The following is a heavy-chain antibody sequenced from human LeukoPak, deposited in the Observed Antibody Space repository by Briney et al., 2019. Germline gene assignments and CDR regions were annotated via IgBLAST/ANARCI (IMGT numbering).Heavy chain of an antibody. CDR3: ARVVYCSSTSCYTTYYMDV. CDR1: GYTFTSYG. J-gene: IGHJ6*03. D-gene: IGHD2-2*02. Sequence: ASVNVSCKASGYTFTSYGISWVRQAPGQGLEWMGWISAYNGNTNYAQKLQGRVTMTTDTSTSTAYMELRSLRSDDTAVYYCARVVYCSSTSCYTTYYMDVWGKGTTVTVSS. CDR2: ISAYNGNT. V-gene: IGHV1-18*01.